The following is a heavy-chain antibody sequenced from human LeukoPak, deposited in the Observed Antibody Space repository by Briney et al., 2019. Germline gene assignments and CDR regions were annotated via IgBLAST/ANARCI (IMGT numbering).Heavy chain of an antibody. D-gene: IGHD3-22*01. V-gene: IGHV1-69*01. Sequence: ASVKVSCKASGGTFSSYAISWVRQAPGQGLEWMGGIIPIFGTANYAQKFQGRVTITADESTSTAYMELSSLRSEDTAVYYCARPRYDYASSGYYYGHYYYYYMDVWGKGTTVTVSS. CDR1: GGTFSSYA. CDR2: IIPIFGTA. CDR3: ARPRYDYASSGYYYGHYYYYYMDV. J-gene: IGHJ6*03.